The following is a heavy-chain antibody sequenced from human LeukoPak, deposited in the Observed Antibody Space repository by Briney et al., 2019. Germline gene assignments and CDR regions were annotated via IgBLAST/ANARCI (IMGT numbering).Heavy chain of an antibody. D-gene: IGHD3-22*01. CDR2: IRYDGSNK. CDR1: GFTFSSYG. V-gene: IGHV3-30*02. CDR3: ARDLFTMIVVVISGPDY. Sequence: GGSLRLSCAASGFTFSSYGMHWVRQAPGKGLEWVAFIRYDGSNKYYADSVKGRFTISRDNSKNTLYLQMNSLRAEDTAVYYCARDLFTMIVVVISGPDYWGQGTLVTVSS. J-gene: IGHJ4*02.